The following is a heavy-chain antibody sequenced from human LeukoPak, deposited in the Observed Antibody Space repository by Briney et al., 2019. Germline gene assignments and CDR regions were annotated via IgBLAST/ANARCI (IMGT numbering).Heavy chain of an antibody. Sequence: PGGSLRLSCAASGFTFSSYSMNWVRQAPGKGLEWVSSISSSSSYIYYADSVKGRFTISRDNAKNSLYLQMNSLRAEDTAVYYCARHLFGRGVTLDAFDIWGQGTMVTVSS. J-gene: IGHJ3*02. CDR1: GFTFSSYS. D-gene: IGHD3-10*01. CDR2: ISSSSSYI. V-gene: IGHV3-21*04. CDR3: ARHLFGRGVTLDAFDI.